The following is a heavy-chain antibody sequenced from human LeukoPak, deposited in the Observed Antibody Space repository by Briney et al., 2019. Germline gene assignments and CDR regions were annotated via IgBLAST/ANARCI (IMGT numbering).Heavy chain of an antibody. CDR3: ARGYDSSGYYYVGDY. CDR1: GGSISSSSYY. J-gene: IGHJ4*02. Sequence: SETLSLTCTVFGGSISSSSYYWGWIRQPPGKGLEWIGSIYYSGSTYYNPSLKSRVTISVDTSKNQFSLKLSSVTAADTAVYYCARGYDSSGYYYVGDYWGQGTLVTVSS. CDR2: IYYSGST. V-gene: IGHV4-39*07. D-gene: IGHD3-22*01.